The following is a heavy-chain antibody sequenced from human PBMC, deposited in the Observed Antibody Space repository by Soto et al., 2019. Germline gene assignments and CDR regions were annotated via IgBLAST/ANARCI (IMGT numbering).Heavy chain of an antibody. D-gene: IGHD1-26*01. J-gene: IGHJ6*04. CDR1: GGSISSGGYY. V-gene: IGHV4-31*01. Sequence: QVQLQESGPGLVKPSQTLSLTCTVSGGSISSGGYYWSWIRQHPGKGLEWIGYTCNSGSTYYNPTPRSQVTITGAPAKTTVSLAPSSATPAPTAVLDCARRRRRSPATDLLDEGTTCNVSS. CDR3: ARRRRRSPATDL. CDR2: TCNSGST.